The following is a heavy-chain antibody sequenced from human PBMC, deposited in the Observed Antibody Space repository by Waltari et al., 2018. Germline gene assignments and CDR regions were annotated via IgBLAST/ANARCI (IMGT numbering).Heavy chain of an antibody. V-gene: IGHV4-59*01. CDR2: IFHTGST. J-gene: IGHJ4*02. Sequence: QVQLLESGPGLVKPSETLSLTCTVSGGAIDTYYWSWIRQPPGKGLGWIAYIFHTGSTNYNPSLKSRVTMAVDTSKNQFSLKLSSVTAADTAVYFCARVANSGYDDRGHFDFWGQGTLVTVSS. D-gene: IGHD5-12*01. CDR1: GGAIDTYY. CDR3: ARVANSGYDDRGHFDF.